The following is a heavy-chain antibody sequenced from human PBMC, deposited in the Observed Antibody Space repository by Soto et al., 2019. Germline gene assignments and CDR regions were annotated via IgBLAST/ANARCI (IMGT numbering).Heavy chain of an antibody. J-gene: IGHJ3*02. CDR1: GYTFTGYY. CDR2: INPNSGGT. V-gene: IGHV1-2*04. CDR3: ARANGDGDAFDI. D-gene: IGHD2-8*01. Sequence: QVQLVQSGAEVKKPGASVKVSCKASGYTFTGYYMHWGRQAPGQGLEWMGWINPNSGGTTYAQTFQGWVTMTRDTSISTAYMELSRLRSDDTAVYYCARANGDGDAFDIWGQGTMVTVSS.